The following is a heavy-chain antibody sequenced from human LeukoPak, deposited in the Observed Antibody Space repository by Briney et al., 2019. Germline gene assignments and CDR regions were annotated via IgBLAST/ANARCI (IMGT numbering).Heavy chain of an antibody. Sequence: PGGSLRLSCAASGFTFSSYAMHWVRQAPGKGLEWVAVISYDGSNKYYADSVKGRFTISRDNSKNTLYLQMNSLRAEDTAVYYSARDGENYDSSGYYYSSFDYWGQGTLVTVSS. CDR2: ISYDGSNK. CDR3: ARDGENYDSSGYYYSSFDY. CDR1: GFTFSSYA. D-gene: IGHD3-22*01. V-gene: IGHV3-30-3*01. J-gene: IGHJ4*02.